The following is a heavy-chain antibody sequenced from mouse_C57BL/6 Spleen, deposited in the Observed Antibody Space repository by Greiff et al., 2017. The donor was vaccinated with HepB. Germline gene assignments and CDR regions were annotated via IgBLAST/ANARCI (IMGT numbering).Heavy chain of an antibody. CDR3: ARYYYGSSLFDY. CDR2: INPGSGGT. V-gene: IGHV1-54*01. Sequence: QVQLQQSGAELVRPGTSVKVSCKASGYAFTNYLIEWVKQRPGQGLEWIGVINPGSGGTNYNEKFKGKATLTADKSSSTAYMQLSSLTSEDSAVYVCARYYYGSSLFDYWGQGTTLTVSS. CDR1: GYAFTNYL. J-gene: IGHJ2*01. D-gene: IGHD1-1*01.